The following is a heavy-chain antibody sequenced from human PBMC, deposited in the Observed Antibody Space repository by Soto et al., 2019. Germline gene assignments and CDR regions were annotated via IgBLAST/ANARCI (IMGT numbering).Heavy chain of an antibody. CDR1: GFTVSSNY. V-gene: IGHV3-66*01. Sequence: GGSLRLSCAASGFTVSSNYMSWVRQAPGKGLEWVSVIYSGGSTYYADSVKGRFIISRDDSKNTLFLQMNSLRAEDTAVYYCATAKLLLPWLFDYWGQGTLVPVPS. J-gene: IGHJ4*02. CDR2: IYSGGST. CDR3: ATAKLLLPWLFDY. D-gene: IGHD2-15*01.